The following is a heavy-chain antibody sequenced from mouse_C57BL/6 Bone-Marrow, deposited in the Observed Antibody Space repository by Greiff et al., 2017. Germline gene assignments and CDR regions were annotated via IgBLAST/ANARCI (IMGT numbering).Heavy chain of an antibody. CDR2: ISDGGSYT. Sequence: EVQLVESGGGLVKPGGSLKLSCAASGFTFSSYAMSWVRQTPERKLEWVATISDGGSYTYYPDTVKGRFTISRDNAKNNLYLQMSSLKSEDTAMYYCLRDDDYYVDYGCQGTTLTVSS. CDR1: GFTFSSYA. V-gene: IGHV5-4*01. J-gene: IGHJ2*01. D-gene: IGHD2-4*01. CDR3: LRDDDYYVDY.